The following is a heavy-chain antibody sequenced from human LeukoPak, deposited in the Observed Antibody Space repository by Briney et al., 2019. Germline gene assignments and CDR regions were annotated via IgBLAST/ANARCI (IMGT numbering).Heavy chain of an antibody. CDR2: ISYVGSNK. Sequence: PGGSLRLSCAASGFTFSSYAMHWVRQAPGKGLEWVAVISYVGSNKYYADSVKGRFTISRDNSKNTLYLQMNSLRAEDTAVYYCAKAFIVGATFDYWGQGTLVTVSS. CDR1: GFTFSSYA. J-gene: IGHJ4*02. CDR3: AKAFIVGATFDY. D-gene: IGHD1-26*01. V-gene: IGHV3-30-3*01.